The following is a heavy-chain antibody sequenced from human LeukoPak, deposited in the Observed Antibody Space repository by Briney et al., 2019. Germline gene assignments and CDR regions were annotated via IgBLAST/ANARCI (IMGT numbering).Heavy chain of an antibody. J-gene: IGHJ3*02. CDR1: GFTVSSNY. Sequence: GGSLRLSCAASGFTVSSNYMSWVRQAPGKGLEWVSVIYSGGSTYYADSVKGRFTISRDNSKNTLYLQMNSLRAEDTAVYYCASTYQNDAFDIWGQGTMVTVSS. CDR2: IYSGGST. CDR3: ASTYQNDAFDI. V-gene: IGHV3-53*01.